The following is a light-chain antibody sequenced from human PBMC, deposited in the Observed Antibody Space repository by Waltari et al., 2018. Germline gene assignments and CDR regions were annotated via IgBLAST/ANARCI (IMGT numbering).Light chain of an antibody. CDR1: QSVASSY. Sequence: EIVLTQSPGTLSLSPGERATISCRASQSVASSYLGWYQQKPGQAPRLLIFGSSKRATGIPDRFSGSWAGTDFTLTISGVEPEDFAVYYCQQYGRSLTFGGGTKVEI. CDR3: QQYGRSLT. J-gene: IGKJ4*01. CDR2: GSS. V-gene: IGKV3-20*01.